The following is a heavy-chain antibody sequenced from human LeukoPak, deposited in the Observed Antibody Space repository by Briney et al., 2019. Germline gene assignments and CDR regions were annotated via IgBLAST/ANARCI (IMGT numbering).Heavy chain of an antibody. CDR3: ASVYCSSTSCPRGDYYYGMDV. CDR2: ISAYNGNT. D-gene: IGHD2-2*01. CDR1: GYTFTSYG. J-gene: IGHJ6*02. V-gene: IGHV1-18*01. Sequence: ASVKVSCKASGYTFTSYGISWGRQAPGQGLEGMGWISAYNGNTNYAQKLQGRVTMTTDTSTSTAYMELRSLRSDDTAVYYCASVYCSSTSCPRGDYYYGMDVWGQGTTVTVSS.